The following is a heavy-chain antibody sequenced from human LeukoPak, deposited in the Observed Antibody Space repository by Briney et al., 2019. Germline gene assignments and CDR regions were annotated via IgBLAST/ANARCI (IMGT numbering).Heavy chain of an antibody. CDR1: GGSISSSSYY. Sequence: PSETLSLTCTVSGGSISSSSYYWGWIRQPPGKWLEWIGSIYYSGSTYYNPSLKSRVTISVDTSKNQFSLKLSSVTAADTAVYYCARCFVDSSVLPDAFDIWGQGTMVTVSS. CDR3: ARCFVDSSVLPDAFDI. V-gene: IGHV4-39*01. D-gene: IGHD3-22*01. CDR2: IYYSGST. J-gene: IGHJ3*02.